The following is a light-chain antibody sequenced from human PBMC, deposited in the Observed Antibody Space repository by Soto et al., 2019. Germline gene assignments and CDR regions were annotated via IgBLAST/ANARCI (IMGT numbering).Light chain of an antibody. V-gene: IGKV1-33*01. CDR2: DAS. CDR1: QDMSNC. Sequence: DIQMTQSPSSLSASVGDRVTITCQASQDMSNCLNWYQQKPGKAPKLLIYDASKLETGVPSRFSGSGSATDFTLTISSLQAEDIARYYCQQCDQLPLTFGGGTKVEIK. J-gene: IGKJ4*01. CDR3: QQCDQLPLT.